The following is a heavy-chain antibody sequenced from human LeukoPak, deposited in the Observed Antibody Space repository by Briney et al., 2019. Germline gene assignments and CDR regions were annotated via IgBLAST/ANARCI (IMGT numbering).Heavy chain of an antibody. Sequence: GRSLSLSCAPSRFTFSSYGMHWVRQAPGKGLEWVAVIWYDGSNKYYADSVKGRFTTSTDNSKNTLYLQMNSLRAEDTAVYYCAKSGVPLDYWGQGTLVTVSS. J-gene: IGHJ4*02. CDR1: RFTFSSYG. CDR3: AKSGVPLDY. V-gene: IGHV3-33*06. CDR2: IWYDGSNK. D-gene: IGHD5-12*01.